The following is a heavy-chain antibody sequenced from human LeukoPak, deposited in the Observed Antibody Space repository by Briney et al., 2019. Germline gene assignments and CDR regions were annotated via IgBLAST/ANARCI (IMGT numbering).Heavy chain of an antibody. CDR3: ARVNAPVATFDY. CDR2: ISHSGST. Sequence: PSETLSLTCTVSGYPISTTYYGGWIRQPPGKGLEWIATISHSGSTYYTPSLRSLLTISLDTSKNQFSLKLTSVTAADTAVYYCARVNAPVATFDYWGQGALVTVSS. D-gene: IGHD2-21*01. V-gene: IGHV4-38-2*02. CDR1: GYPISTTYY. J-gene: IGHJ4*02.